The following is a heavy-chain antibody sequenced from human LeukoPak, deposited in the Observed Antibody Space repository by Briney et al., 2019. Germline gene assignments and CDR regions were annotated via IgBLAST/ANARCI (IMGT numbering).Heavy chain of an antibody. Sequence: GGSLRLSCAASGFTFSNYWVNWVRQAPGKGLEWVSSISSSSSYIYYADSVKGRFTISRDNAKNSLYLQMNSLRAEDTAVYYCARHLLDYGDYGGFYYYYGMDVWGQGTTVTVSS. CDR1: GFTFSNYW. D-gene: IGHD4-17*01. V-gene: IGHV3-21*01. J-gene: IGHJ6*02. CDR2: ISSSSSYI. CDR3: ARHLLDYGDYGGFYYYYGMDV.